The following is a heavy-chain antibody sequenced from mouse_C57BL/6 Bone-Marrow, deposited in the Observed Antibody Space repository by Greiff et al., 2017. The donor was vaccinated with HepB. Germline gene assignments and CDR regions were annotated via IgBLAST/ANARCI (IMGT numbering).Heavy chain of an antibody. CDR2: FHPYNDDT. CDR3: ARGGYGSSYGAMDY. Sequence: VQLVESGAELVKPGASVKMSCKASGYTFTTYPIEWMKQNHGKSLEWIGNFHPYNDDTKYNEKFKGKATLTVEKSSSTVYLELSRLTSDDSAVYYCARGGYGSSYGAMDYWGQGTSVTVSS. V-gene: IGHV1-47*01. J-gene: IGHJ4*01. CDR1: GYTFTTYP. D-gene: IGHD1-1*01.